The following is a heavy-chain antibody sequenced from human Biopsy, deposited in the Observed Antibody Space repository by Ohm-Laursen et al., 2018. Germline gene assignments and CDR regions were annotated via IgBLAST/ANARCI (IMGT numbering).Heavy chain of an antibody. D-gene: IGHD5-12*01. CDR2: IYYDGIT. Sequence: SETLSLTCAVSGYSVTNDYYWGWIRQPPGKGLEWIGNIYYDGITYYNPSLKSRVAMSVDPSKNQFSLRLTSVTAADTAVYYCARVAGGYAYYYGMDVWGQGTTVMVSS. V-gene: IGHV4-38-2*01. CDR1: GYSVTNDYY. CDR3: ARVAGGYAYYYGMDV. J-gene: IGHJ6*02.